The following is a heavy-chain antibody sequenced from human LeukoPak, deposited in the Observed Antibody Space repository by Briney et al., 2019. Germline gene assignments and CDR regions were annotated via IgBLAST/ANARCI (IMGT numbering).Heavy chain of an antibody. CDR3: ARDHYDSSGYYPTFNY. Sequence: PGRSLRLSCAASGFTFSSYGMHWVRQAPGKGLEWVAVIWYDGSSKYYADSVKGRFTISRDNSKNTLYLQMNSLRAEDTAVHYCARDHYDSSGYYPTFNYWGQGTLVTVSS. J-gene: IGHJ4*02. CDR2: IWYDGSSK. V-gene: IGHV3-33*01. D-gene: IGHD3-22*01. CDR1: GFTFSSYG.